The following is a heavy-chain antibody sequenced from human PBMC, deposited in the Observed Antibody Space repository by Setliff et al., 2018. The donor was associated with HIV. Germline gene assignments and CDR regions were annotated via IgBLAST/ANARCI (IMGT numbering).Heavy chain of an antibody. V-gene: IGHV4-34*01. CDR3: ARTITTFGVIGRGGRMDV. CDR1: GGSFSGYS. Sequence: PSETLSLTCAVYGGSFSGYSWTWIRQSPGKGLEWIGEMNHSEHYYNPTLKSRVTISMDTSKNQFSLELSSVTAADTALYYCARTITTFGVIGRGGRMDVWGKVTTVTVSS. D-gene: IGHD3-3*01. CDR2: MNHSEH. J-gene: IGHJ6*04.